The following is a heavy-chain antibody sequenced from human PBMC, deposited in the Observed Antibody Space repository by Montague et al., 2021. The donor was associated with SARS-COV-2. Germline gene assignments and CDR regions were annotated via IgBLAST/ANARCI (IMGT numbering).Heavy chain of an antibody. CDR1: GVSSSRTTSY. J-gene: IGHJ4*02. CDR3: ARRYGSAFDY. D-gene: IGHD3-10*01. CDR2: ISYSGYT. Sequence: SETLSLTCTVSGVSSSRTTSYWAWIRQPPGKGLEWLGCISYSGYTNYNSTLKSPVTISTDTSKNQFSLRLTSASAADTAVYDCARRYGSAFDYWGQGTLVTVSS. V-gene: IGHV4-39*01.